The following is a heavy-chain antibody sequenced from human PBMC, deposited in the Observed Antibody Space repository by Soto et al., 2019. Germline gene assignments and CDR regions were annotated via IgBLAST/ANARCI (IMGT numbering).Heavy chain of an antibody. J-gene: IGHJ4*02. D-gene: IGHD5-12*01. CDR2: ISGSDGST. Sequence: EVQLLESGGGLVQPGGSLRLSCAASGFTFSNYAMSWVRQAPGEGLEWVSSISGSDGSTYYADSVKGRFTISRDISKNTLYLQMNSRRAEDTAIYYCAKERSSGYYFFDYLGQGTLVTGSS. CDR3: AKERSSGYYFFDY. CDR1: GFTFSNYA. V-gene: IGHV3-23*01.